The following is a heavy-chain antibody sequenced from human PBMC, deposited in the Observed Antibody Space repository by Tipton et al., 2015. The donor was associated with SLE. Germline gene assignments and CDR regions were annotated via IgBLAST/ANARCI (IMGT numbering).Heavy chain of an antibody. D-gene: IGHD2-2*02. CDR3: ARDEYQLLYFDY. Sequence: SLRLSCAASGFTFTDYWMSWVRQAPGKGLEWVAHITQDGSAKYYVDSVKGRFTISRDNAKNSVFLQMSSLRAEDTAVYYCARDEYQLLYFDYWGQGTLVTVSS. J-gene: IGHJ4*02. CDR2: ITQDGSAK. V-gene: IGHV3-7*01. CDR1: GFTFTDYW.